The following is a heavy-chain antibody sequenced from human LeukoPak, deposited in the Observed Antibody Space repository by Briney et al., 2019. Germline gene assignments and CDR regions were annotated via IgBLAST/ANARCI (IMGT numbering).Heavy chain of an antibody. CDR1: GFTFSSYA. J-gene: IGHJ3*02. V-gene: IGHV3-23*01. D-gene: IGHD3-22*01. Sequence: GGPLRLSCAASGFTFSSYAMSWVRQAPGKGLEWVSAISGSGGSTYYADSVKGRFTISRDNSKNTLYLQMNSLRAEDTAVYYCASSITMIVVVNDAFDIWGQGTMVTVSS. CDR2: ISGSGGST. CDR3: ASSITMIVVVNDAFDI.